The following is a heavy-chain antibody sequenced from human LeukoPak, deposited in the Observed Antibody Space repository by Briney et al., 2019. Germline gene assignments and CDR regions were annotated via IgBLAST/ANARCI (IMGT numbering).Heavy chain of an antibody. J-gene: IGHJ4*02. CDR1: GFTFSDYY. Sequence: GGSLRLSCTASGFTFSDYYMTWIRQAPRKGLEWVSYISSITGYTNYVDSVRGRFTISRDNAKNSLFLQMNSLRAEDTAVYYCTRGGYYYDSRAETLPTSWGQGTLVTVSS. CDR2: ISSITGYT. V-gene: IGHV3-11*05. D-gene: IGHD3-22*01. CDR3: TRGGYYYDSRAETLPTS.